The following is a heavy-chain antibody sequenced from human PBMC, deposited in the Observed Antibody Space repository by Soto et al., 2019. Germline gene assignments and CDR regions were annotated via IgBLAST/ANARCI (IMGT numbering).Heavy chain of an antibody. CDR2: IWYDGSNK. Sequence: QVQLVESGGGVVQPGRSLRLSCAASGFTFSSYGMHWVRQAPGKGLEWVAVIWYDGSNKYYADSVKGRFTISTDNSKNWLYLQMNRRRVEDTAVYYCARDRYSSGWYDLDYWGQGTLVTVSS. D-gene: IGHD6-19*01. CDR1: GFTFSSYG. V-gene: IGHV3-33*01. J-gene: IGHJ4*02. CDR3: ARDRYSSGWYDLDY.